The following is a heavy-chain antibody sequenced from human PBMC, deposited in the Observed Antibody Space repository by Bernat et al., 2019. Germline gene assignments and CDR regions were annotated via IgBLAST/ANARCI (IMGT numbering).Heavy chain of an antibody. CDR1: GFTFSRSW. CDR2: INHDGTEK. CDR3: VREHLSGWFDP. J-gene: IGHJ5*02. V-gene: IGHV3-7*03. Sequence: EVQLVESGGGLVQPGGSLRLSCGASGFTFSRSWMTWVRQAPGKGLAWVANINHDGTEKNYVESVKGRFTISRDNAKNSLNLQMNSLRVEDTTVYYCVREHLSGWFDPWGQGTLVTVSS. D-gene: IGHD3-10*01.